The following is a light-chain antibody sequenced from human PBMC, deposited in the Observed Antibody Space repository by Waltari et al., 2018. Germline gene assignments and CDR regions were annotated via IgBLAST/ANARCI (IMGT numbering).Light chain of an antibody. CDR1: SGHSSNI. J-gene: IGLJ3*02. CDR3: QTGGHGTWV. Sequence: QLVLTQSPSASASLGASVKLTYTLSSGHSSNIVAWLQQQPEKGHRFLMKVNSDGSHSKGDEIPDRFSGSSSGAERYLTISSVQSEDEADYYCQTGGHGTWVFGGGTKLTVL. V-gene: IGLV4-69*01. CDR2: VNSDGSH.